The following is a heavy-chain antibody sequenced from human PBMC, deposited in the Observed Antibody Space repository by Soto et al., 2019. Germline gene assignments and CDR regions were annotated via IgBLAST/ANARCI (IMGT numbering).Heavy chain of an antibody. CDR1: GFTFSAYA. V-gene: IGHV3-23*01. Sequence: GGSLRLSCAASGFTFSAYAMSCVRQAPGKGLEWVSTISDAENTSYADSEKGRFTISRDNPKNTLYLQMNSLRAEDTVVYYCAKDLATGFTYGNDYYYYYGMDVWGQGTMVTVSS. CDR2: ISDAENT. D-gene: IGHD5-18*01. J-gene: IGHJ6*02. CDR3: AKDLATGFTYGNDYYYYYGMDV.